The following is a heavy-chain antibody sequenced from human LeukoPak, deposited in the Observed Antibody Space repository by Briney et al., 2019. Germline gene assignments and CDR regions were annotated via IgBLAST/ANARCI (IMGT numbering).Heavy chain of an antibody. D-gene: IGHD5-18*01. CDR1: GDSISRGYY. V-gene: IGHV4-31*03. CDR3: ARGYGSGWLDS. Sequence: SETLSLTCTVSGDSISRGYYWVWIRQPPGKGLEWIGYIHSSGNTYYNPSLQNRLIISRDTNEDPLSLTLTSVTAADTAVYFCARGYGSGWLDSWGQGTQVTVSS. CDR2: IHSSGNT. J-gene: IGHJ5*01.